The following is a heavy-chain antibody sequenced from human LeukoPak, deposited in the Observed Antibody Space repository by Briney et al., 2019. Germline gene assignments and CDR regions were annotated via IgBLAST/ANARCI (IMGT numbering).Heavy chain of an antibody. CDR1: GFTFSSYG. D-gene: IGHD1-26*01. J-gene: IGHJ1*01. CDR2: IRYDGSNK. V-gene: IGHV3-30*02. Sequence: PGGSLRLSCAASGFTFSSYGMHWVRQAPGKGLEWVAFIRYDGSNKYYADSVKGRFTISRDNSKNTLYLQMNSLRAEDTAVYYCAKDHLPYSGSSGSVYFQHWGQGTLVTVSS. CDR3: AKDHLPYSGSSGSVYFQH.